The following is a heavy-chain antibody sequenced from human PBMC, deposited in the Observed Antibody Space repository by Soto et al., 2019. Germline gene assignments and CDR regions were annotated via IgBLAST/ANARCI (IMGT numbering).Heavy chain of an antibody. CDR2: ISAYNGNT. CDR1: GYTFTSYG. D-gene: IGHD4-17*01. V-gene: IGHV1-18*01. Sequence: ASVKVSCKASGYTFTSYGISWVRQAPGQGLEWMGWISAYNGNTNYAQKLQGRVTMTTDTSTSTAYMELRSLRSDDPAVYYCARDEGNDYGDLDAFDIWGQGTMVTVSS. J-gene: IGHJ3*02. CDR3: ARDEGNDYGDLDAFDI.